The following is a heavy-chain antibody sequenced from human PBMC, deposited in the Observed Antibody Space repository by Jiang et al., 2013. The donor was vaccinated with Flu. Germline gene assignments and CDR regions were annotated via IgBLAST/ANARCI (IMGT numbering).Heavy chain of an antibody. CDR2: IYAGDSDS. Sequence: IYAGDSDSRYSPSFQGQVTISVDKSISTAYLQWSSLKASDTAMYYCARLEYSSSSAFFDPWGQGTLVTVSS. D-gene: IGHD6-6*01. J-gene: IGHJ5*02. V-gene: IGHV5-51*01. CDR3: ARLEYSSSSAFFDP.